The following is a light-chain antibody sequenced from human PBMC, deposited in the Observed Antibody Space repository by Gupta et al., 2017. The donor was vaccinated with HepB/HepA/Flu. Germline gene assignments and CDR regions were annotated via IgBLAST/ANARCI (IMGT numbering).Light chain of an antibody. J-gene: IGLJ2*01. CDR3: AAWDDSLNGVI. CDR1: SSNIGSNT. Sequence: QSVLTQPPSASGTPGQRVTISSSGSSSNIGSNTVNWYQQLPGTAPKLLIYGNNQRPSGVPDRFSGSKAGTSASLAISGLQSEDEADYYCAAWDDSLNGVIFGGGTKLTVL. V-gene: IGLV1-44*01. CDR2: GNN.